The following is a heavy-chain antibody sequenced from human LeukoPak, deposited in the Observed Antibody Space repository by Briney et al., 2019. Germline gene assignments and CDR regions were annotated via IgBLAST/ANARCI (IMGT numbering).Heavy chain of an antibody. CDR1: GGTFSSYA. J-gene: IGHJ4*02. CDR2: IIPIFGTA. D-gene: IGHD1-1*01. CDR3: ATSRPTEPPNLFDY. V-gene: IGHV1-69*13. Sequence: GASVKVSCKASGGTFSSYAISWVRQAPGQGLEWMGGIIPIFGTANYAQKFQGRVTITADESTSTAYMELSSLRSEDTAVYYCATSRPTEPPNLFDYWGQGTLVTVSS.